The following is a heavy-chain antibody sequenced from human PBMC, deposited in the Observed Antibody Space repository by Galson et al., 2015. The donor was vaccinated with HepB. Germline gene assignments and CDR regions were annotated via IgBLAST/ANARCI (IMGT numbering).Heavy chain of an antibody. V-gene: IGHV4-34*01. CDR3: ASVQRGNWYFDL. CDR2: INHSGST. J-gene: IGHJ2*01. CDR1: GGSFSDYY. Sequence: LSLTCAVYGGSFSDYYWSWIRQPPGKGLEWIGEINHSGSTNNNPSLQSRVTISADTSKKQFSLKLSSVTAADTAIYYCASVQRGNWYFDLWGRGTLVTVSS. D-gene: IGHD3-10*01.